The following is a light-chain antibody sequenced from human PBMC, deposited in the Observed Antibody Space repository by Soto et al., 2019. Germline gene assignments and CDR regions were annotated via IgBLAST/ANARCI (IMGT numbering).Light chain of an antibody. V-gene: IGLV2-14*01. Sequence: QSALTQPASVSGSPGQSITISCTGTSSDVGNYNYVSWYQHHPDKAPKLIIYDVSNRPSGVSNRFSGSKSGNTASLTISGLQAEDEADYHCSSYAGRGTVVFGGGTKVTVL. CDR2: DVS. CDR3: SSYAGRGTVV. J-gene: IGLJ2*01. CDR1: SSDVGNYNY.